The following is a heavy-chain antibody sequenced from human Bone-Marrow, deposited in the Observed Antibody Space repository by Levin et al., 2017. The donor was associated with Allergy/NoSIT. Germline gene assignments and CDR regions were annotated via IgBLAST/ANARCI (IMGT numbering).Heavy chain of an antibody. CDR3: ARDPHTSFYDFWSGYSDY. CDR1: GYTFTSYG. Sequence: GESLKISCKASGYTFTSYGISWVRQAPGQGLEWMGWISAYNGNTNYAQKLQGRVTMTTDTSTSTAYMELRSLRSDDTAVYYCARDPHTSFYDFWSGYSDYWGQGTLVTVSS. V-gene: IGHV1-18*01. CDR2: ISAYNGNT. D-gene: IGHD3-3*01. J-gene: IGHJ4*02.